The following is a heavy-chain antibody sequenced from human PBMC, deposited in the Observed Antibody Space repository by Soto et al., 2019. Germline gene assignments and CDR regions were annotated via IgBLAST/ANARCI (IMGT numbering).Heavy chain of an antibody. CDR1: VCSVSSFYY. CDR3: ERWRVDLEV. V-gene: IGHV4-61*01. Sequence: SSTXSLTWSFAVCSVSSFYYFSWIRQPPGKGLEWLGYIYHTGSTNYQPYLKSRVTISLDTSKNQFPLNLNSVTAADTDVYYCERWRVDLEVWGQGTTV. J-gene: IGHJ6*01. CDR2: IYHTGST.